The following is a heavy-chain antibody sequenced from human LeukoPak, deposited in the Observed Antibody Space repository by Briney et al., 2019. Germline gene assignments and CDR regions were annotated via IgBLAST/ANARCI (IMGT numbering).Heavy chain of an antibody. CDR2: ISGSGGST. D-gene: IGHD3-10*01. Sequence: GGSLRLSCAASGFTFSSCAMSWVRQAPGKGLEWVSAISGSGGSTYYADSVKGRFTISRDNSKNTLYPQMNSLRAEDTAVYYCAKDPSYYYGSGSDYFDSWGQGTLVTVSS. J-gene: IGHJ4*02. CDR1: GFTFSSCA. CDR3: AKDPSYYYGSGSDYFDS. V-gene: IGHV3-23*01.